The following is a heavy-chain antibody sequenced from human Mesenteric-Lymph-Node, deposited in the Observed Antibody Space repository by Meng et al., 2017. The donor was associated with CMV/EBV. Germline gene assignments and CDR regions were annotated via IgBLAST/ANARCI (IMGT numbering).Heavy chain of an antibody. CDR3: AKDRGYYGSGSSFFDY. D-gene: IGHD3-10*01. V-gene: IGHV3-15*01. Sequence: GESLKISCAASGFTFSNAWMSWVRQAPGKGLEWVGRIKSKTDGGTTDYAAPVKGRFTISRDDSKNTLYLQMNSLKTEDTAVYYCAKDRGYYGSGSSFFDYWGLGTLVTVSS. CDR2: IKSKTDGGTT. CDR1: GFTFSNAW. J-gene: IGHJ4*02.